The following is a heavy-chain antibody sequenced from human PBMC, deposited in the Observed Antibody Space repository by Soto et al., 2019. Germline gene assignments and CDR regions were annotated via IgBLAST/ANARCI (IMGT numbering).Heavy chain of an antibody. D-gene: IGHD3-22*01. CDR2: LDWDDDK. V-gene: IGHV2-70*04. J-gene: IGHJ4*02. CDR3: ARTYYYYSSGHIDY. CDR1: GFSLSTSGMR. Sequence: SGPTLVNPAQTLTLTCTFSGFSLSTSGMRVSWIRQPPGKALEWLARLDWDDDKFYSTSLKTRLTISKDTSKNQVVLTMTNMDPVDTATYYCARTYYYYSSGHIDYWGQGTLVTVSS.